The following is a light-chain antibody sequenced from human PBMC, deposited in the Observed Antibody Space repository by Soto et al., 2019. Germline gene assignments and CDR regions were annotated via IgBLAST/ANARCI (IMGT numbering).Light chain of an antibody. CDR2: DAS. J-gene: IGKJ1*01. CDR3: QQYETFSGT. V-gene: IGKV1-5*01. Sequence: DIQMTQSPSTLSASLGDTVTVTCRASQSVSGWLAWYQHKQGEAPKLLIYDASALPRGVPSRFSGSVYGTKFTLTIASLQPDDFATYYCQQYETFSGTFGPGTKVDIK. CDR1: QSVSGW.